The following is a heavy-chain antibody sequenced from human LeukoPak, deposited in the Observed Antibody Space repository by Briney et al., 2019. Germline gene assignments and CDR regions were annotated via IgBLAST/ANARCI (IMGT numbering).Heavy chain of an antibody. CDR3: ARGNTFGGVIAYYYYYYYMDV. CDR1: GGSFSGYY. Sequence: SETLSLTCAVYGGSFSGYYWSWIRQPPGKGLEWIGEINHSGSTNYSPFLKSRVTISVDTSKNQFSLKLSSVTAADTAVYYCARGNTFGGVIAYYYYYYYMDVWGKGTTVTVSS. V-gene: IGHV4-34*01. J-gene: IGHJ6*03. CDR2: INHSGST. D-gene: IGHD3-16*02.